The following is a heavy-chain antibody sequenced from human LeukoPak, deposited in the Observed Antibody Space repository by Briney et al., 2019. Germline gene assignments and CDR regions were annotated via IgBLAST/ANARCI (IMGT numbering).Heavy chain of an antibody. CDR3: ARASTYDSSGYPYYFDY. V-gene: IGHV3-48*03. D-gene: IGHD3-22*01. CDR1: GFTFSNYE. Sequence: PGGSLRLSCAASGFTFSNYELNWVRQAPGKGPEWVSYISSSGSTIYYADSVKGRFTISRDNAKNSLYLQMNSLRAEDTAVYYCARASTYDSSGYPYYFDYWGQGTLVTVSS. CDR2: ISSSGSTI. J-gene: IGHJ4*02.